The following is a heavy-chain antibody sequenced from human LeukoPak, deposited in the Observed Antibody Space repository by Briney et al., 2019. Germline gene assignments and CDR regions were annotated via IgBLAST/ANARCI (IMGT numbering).Heavy chain of an antibody. CDR3: ARPTYYDFWSGSDY. V-gene: IGHV1-3*01. Sequence: ASVKVSCKASGYTFTSYAMHWVRQAPGQRPEWMGWINAGKGNTKYSQKFQGRVTITRDTSASTAYMELSSLRSEDTAVYYCARPTYYDFWSGSDYWGQGTLVTVSS. D-gene: IGHD3-3*01. J-gene: IGHJ4*02. CDR2: INAGKGNT. CDR1: GYTFTSYA.